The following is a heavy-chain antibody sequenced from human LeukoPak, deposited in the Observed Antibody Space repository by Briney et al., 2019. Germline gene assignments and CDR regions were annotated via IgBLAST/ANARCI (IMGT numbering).Heavy chain of an antibody. CDR3: ARQECSGGSCYSSY. CDR1: GYSFTSHW. J-gene: IGHJ4*02. Sequence: GESLKISCMGSGYSFTSHWIAWVRQIPGKGLEWMGIIYPGDSDTRYSPSFQGQVTISADKSISTAYLQWSSLKASDTAMYYCARQECSGGSCYSSYWGQGTLVTVSS. V-gene: IGHV5-51*01. D-gene: IGHD2-15*01. CDR2: IYPGDSDT.